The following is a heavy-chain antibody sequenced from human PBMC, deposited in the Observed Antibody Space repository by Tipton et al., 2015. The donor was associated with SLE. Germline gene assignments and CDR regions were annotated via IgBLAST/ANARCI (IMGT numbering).Heavy chain of an antibody. J-gene: IGHJ3*02. CDR3: ARVRRARGAFDI. V-gene: IGHV3-9*01. D-gene: IGHD3-10*01. CDR1: GFTFDDYA. CDR2: ISWHSGNI. Sequence: SLRLSCVASGFTFDDYAMHWVRQAPGKGLEWVSGISWHSGNIGYADSVKGRFTISRDNAKNSLYLQMDSLRTDDTAVYFCARVRRARGAFDIWGQGTIITVSS.